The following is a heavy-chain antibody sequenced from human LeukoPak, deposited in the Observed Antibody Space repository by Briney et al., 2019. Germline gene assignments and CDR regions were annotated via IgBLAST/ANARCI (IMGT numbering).Heavy chain of an antibody. CDR3: VTDGDKWNDFEY. CDR2: ISSSSSSI. D-gene: IGHD1-1*01. CDR1: GFTFTSYS. J-gene: IGHJ4*02. Sequence: GGSLRLSCAASGFTFTSYSMNWVRQAPGKGLEWVSSISSSSSSIYYADSVKGRFTISRDNAKNSLYLQMNSLRAEDTALHYCVTDGDKWNDFEYWGQGTLVTVSS. V-gene: IGHV3-21*04.